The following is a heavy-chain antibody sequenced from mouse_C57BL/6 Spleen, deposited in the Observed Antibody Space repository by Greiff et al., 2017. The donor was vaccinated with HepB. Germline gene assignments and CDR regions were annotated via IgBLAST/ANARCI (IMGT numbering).Heavy chain of an antibody. CDR3: TRRYYGSSSDYFDY. J-gene: IGHJ2*01. V-gene: IGHV1-5*01. CDR2: IYPGNSDT. D-gene: IGHD1-1*01. Sequence: DVKLVESGTVLARPGASVKMSCKTSGYTFTSYWMHWVKQRPGQGLEWIGAIYPGNSDTSYNQKFKGKAKLTAVTSASTAYMELSSLTNEDSAVYYCTRRYYGSSSDYFDYWGQGTTLTVSS. CDR1: GYTFTSYW.